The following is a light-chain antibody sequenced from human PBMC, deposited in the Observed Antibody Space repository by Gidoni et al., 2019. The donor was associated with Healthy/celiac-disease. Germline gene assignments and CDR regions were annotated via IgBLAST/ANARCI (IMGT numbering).Light chain of an antibody. CDR2: GAS. J-gene: IGKJ2*01. V-gene: IGKV3-15*01. CDR1: QSVSSN. Sequence: EIVMTQSPATLSVSPGERATLSCRASQSVSSNLAWYQQKPGQAPRSLIYGASTRATGIPARFSGSGCGREFTLTISSLQSEDFAVYYCQKYNNWPRYTFXQXTKLEIK. CDR3: QKYNNWPRYT.